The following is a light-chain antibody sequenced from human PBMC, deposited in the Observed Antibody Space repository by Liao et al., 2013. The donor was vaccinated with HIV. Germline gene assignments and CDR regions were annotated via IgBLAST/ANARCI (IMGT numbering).Light chain of an antibody. CDR2: QDA. V-gene: IGLV3-1*01. CDR3: QAWDSSAAYV. J-gene: IGLJ1*01. Sequence: SLELAQPPSVSVSPGQTASITCSGDKLGDKYASWYQQKPGQSPVLVIYQDAKRPSGIPERFSGSNSGNTATLTISGTQAIDEADYYCQAWDSSAAYVFGSGTKVTVL. CDR1: KLGDKY.